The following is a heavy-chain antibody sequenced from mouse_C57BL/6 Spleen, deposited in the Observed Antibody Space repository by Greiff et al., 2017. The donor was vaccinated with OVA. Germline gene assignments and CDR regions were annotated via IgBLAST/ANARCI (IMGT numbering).Heavy chain of an antibody. Sequence: VQLQQSGAELVKPGASVKLSCTASGFNIKDYYMHWVKQRTEQGLEWIGRIDPEDGETKYAPKFPGQATITADTSSNTAYLQLSSLTSEDAAVYYCGGDATAYWYFDVWGKGTTVTVSS. J-gene: IGHJ1*03. D-gene: IGHD1-2*01. CDR3: GGDATAYWYFDV. V-gene: IGHV14-2*01. CDR2: IDPEDGET. CDR1: GFNIKDYY.